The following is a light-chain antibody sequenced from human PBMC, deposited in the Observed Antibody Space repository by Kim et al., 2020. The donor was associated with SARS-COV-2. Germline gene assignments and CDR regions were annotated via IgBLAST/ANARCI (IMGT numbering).Light chain of an antibody. J-gene: IGLJ2*01. CDR1: SSDVGSYNL. CDR2: EVT. Sequence: SALTQPASVSGSPGQSITISCTGTSSDVGSYNLVSWYQHHPGKAPKLMIYEVTRRPSGVSNRFSGSKSGNTASLTISGLQTEDEADYYCCSNTGTSTLIFGGGTQLTVL. V-gene: IGLV2-23*02. CDR3: CSNTGTSTLI.